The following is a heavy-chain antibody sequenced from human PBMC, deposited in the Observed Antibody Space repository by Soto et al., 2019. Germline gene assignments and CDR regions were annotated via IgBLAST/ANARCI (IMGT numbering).Heavy chain of an antibody. CDR2: INPNSGGT. CDR1: GYTFTGYY. J-gene: IGHJ6*02. CDR3: ARSQISSSSPRGYYYGMDV. V-gene: IGHV1-2*04. D-gene: IGHD6-6*01. Sequence: ASVKVSCKASGYTFTGYYMHWVRQAPGQGLEWMGWINPNSGGTNYAQKFQGWVTMTRDTSISTAYMELSRLRSDDTAVYYGARSQISSSSPRGYYYGMDVWGQGTTVTVSS.